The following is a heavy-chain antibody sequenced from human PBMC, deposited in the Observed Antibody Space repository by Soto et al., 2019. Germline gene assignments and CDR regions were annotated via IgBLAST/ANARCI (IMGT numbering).Heavy chain of an antibody. V-gene: IGHV3-48*03. J-gene: IGHJ4*02. D-gene: IGHD3-22*01. Sequence: GESLLLSWAPSEFTFSIYEMNWVRHDPGNGLEWVSYISISGSSIYYADSVKGRFTISRDNAKNSLYLQMNSLRAEDTAVYYCARAAAYYYDSSGYSVFDYWGQGTMVTVSS. CDR1: EFTFSIYE. CDR2: ISISGSSI. CDR3: ARAAAYYYDSSGYSVFDY.